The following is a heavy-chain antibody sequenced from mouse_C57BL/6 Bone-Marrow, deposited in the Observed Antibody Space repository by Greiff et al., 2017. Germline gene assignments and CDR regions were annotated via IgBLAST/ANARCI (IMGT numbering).Heavy chain of an antibody. Sequence: VQLQQSGPELVKPGASVKISCKASGYTFTDYYMNWVKQSHGKSLEWIGDINPNNGGTSYNQKFKGKATLTVDKSSSTAYMELRSLTSEDSAVYYCARSRGLRRQMGFAYWGQGTLVTVSA. CDR3: ARSRGLRRQMGFAY. D-gene: IGHD2-4*01. CDR1: GYTFTDYY. J-gene: IGHJ3*01. V-gene: IGHV1-26*01. CDR2: INPNNGGT.